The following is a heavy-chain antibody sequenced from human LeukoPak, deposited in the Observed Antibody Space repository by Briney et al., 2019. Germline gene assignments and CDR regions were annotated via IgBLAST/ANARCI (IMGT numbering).Heavy chain of an antibody. D-gene: IGHD2-8*02. CDR1: GFRFSTHS. CDR2: ISDDSITI. Sequence: PGGSLRLSCAASGFRFSTHSMNWVRQAPGKGLEWVAYISDDSITIYYADSVKGRFTISRDSAKNSLYLQMNSLRDEDTAVYYCASGLTGGGAYWGQGTLVTVSS. CDR3: ASGLTGGGAY. J-gene: IGHJ4*02. V-gene: IGHV3-48*02.